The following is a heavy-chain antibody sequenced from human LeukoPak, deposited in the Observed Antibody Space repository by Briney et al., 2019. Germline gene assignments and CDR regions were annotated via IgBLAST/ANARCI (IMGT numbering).Heavy chain of an antibody. CDR1: GGYINTSGYY. CDR2: IYYSGTT. Sequence: SGTLSLTCTVSGGYINTSGYYWGWIRQPPGKGLEWIGSIYYSGTTYYYPSLKSRVTISVDTSKNQFSLKLSSVTAADTAVYNCATAPSGSYYYFDYWGQGTLVTVSS. D-gene: IGHD1-26*01. CDR3: ATAPSGSYYYFDY. J-gene: IGHJ4*02. V-gene: IGHV4-39*01.